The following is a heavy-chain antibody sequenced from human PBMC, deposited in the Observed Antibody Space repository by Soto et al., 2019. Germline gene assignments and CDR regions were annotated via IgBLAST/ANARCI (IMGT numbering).Heavy chain of an antibody. CDR2: ISYDGSNK. V-gene: IGHV3-30-3*01. J-gene: IGHJ4*02. CDR3: ASPIPCSGGRCYHP. CDR1: GFTFSSYA. Sequence: QVQLVESGGGVVQPGRSLRLSCAASGFTFSSYAMHWVRQAPGKGLEWVAVISYDGSNKYYADSVKGRFTISRDNSKNTLYLQMNSLRAEDTGVYYCASPIPCSGGRCYHPGGQGTLVTVSS. D-gene: IGHD2-15*01.